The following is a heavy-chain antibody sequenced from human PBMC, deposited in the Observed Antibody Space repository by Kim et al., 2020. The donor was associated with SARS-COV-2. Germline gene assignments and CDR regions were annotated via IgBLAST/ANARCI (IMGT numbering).Heavy chain of an antibody. Sequence: GGSLRLSCAASGFTFSSYAMHWVRQAPGKGLEWVAVISYDGSNKYYADSVKGRFTISRDNSKNTLYLQMNSLRAEDTAVYYCARDFPTGPMVRGVLDYWVQGTLVTVSS. J-gene: IGHJ4*02. CDR1: GFTFSSYA. D-gene: IGHD3-10*01. CDR2: ISYDGSNK. V-gene: IGHV3-30-3*01. CDR3: ARDFPTGPMVRGVLDY.